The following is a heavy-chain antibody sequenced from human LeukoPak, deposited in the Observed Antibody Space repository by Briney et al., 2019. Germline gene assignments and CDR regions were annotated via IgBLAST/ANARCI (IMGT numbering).Heavy chain of an antibody. J-gene: IGHJ5*01. CDR2: IHHSGRS. Sequence: SETLSLTCAVSGGSINSDDWSWIRRPPGKGLEWIGHIHHSGRSNYNPSLVSRVTLSVEASKNQLSLKVSSVTAADTAVYYCARAWRITMVRGVVASWGLGTLVTVSS. CDR1: GGSINSDD. CDR3: ARAWRITMVRGVVAS. D-gene: IGHD3-10*01. V-gene: IGHV4-59*08.